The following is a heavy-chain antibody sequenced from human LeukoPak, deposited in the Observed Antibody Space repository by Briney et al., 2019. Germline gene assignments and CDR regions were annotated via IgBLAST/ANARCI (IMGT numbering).Heavy chain of an antibody. CDR1: GFTFSSYG. V-gene: IGHV3-30*02. D-gene: IGHD1-26*01. J-gene: IGHJ4*02. CDR3: AKDSGRVGAPSDY. Sequence: GGSLRLSCAASGFTFSSYGMHWVRQAPGKGLEWVAFIRYDGSNKYYADSVKGRFTISRDNSKNTLYLQMNSLRAEDTAVHYCAKDSGRVGAPSDYWGQGTLVTVSS. CDR2: IRYDGSNK.